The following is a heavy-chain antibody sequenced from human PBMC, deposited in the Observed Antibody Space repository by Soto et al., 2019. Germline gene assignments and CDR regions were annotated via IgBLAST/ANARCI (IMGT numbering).Heavy chain of an antibody. CDR3: ARDLGLPYVLAEDRAFDI. J-gene: IGHJ3*02. D-gene: IGHD2-15*01. CDR1: GGTFSSYA. CDR2: IIPIFGTA. V-gene: IGHV1-69*01. Sequence: QVQLVQSGAEVKKPGSSVKVSCKASGGTFSSYAISWVRQAPGQGLEWMGGIIPIFGTANYAQKLQGRVTITGDESTSTAYMELSSLRSEDTAVYYCARDLGLPYVLAEDRAFDIWGQGTMVTVSS.